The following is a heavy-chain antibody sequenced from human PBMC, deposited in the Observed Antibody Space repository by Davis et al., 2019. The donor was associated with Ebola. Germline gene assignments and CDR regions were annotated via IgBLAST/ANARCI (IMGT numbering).Heavy chain of an antibody. J-gene: IGHJ6*02. Sequence: PGGSLRLSCAASGFTFSSYSMNWVRQAPGKGLEWVSYISSSSSTIYYADSVKGRFTISRDNAKNSLYLQMNSLRDEDTAVYYCAREGIVVVPAAISTYYYYGMDVWGQGTTVTVSS. D-gene: IGHD2-2*01. CDR2: ISSSSSTI. CDR3: AREGIVVVPAAISTYYYYGMDV. V-gene: IGHV3-48*02. CDR1: GFTFSSYS.